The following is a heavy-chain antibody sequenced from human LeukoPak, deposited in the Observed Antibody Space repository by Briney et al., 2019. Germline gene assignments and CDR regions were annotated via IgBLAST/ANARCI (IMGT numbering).Heavy chain of an antibody. Sequence: PGRSLRLSCSASGFTFSYCAIHWVRQAPGKGLEWVALIWSDGSNKYYADSVKGRITISRDNSKNTVYLQMNSLRAEDTAVYYCARELFSSGSCPDGWGQGTLVTVSS. J-gene: IGHJ4*02. D-gene: IGHD3-10*01. CDR1: GFTFSYCA. CDR2: IWSDGSNK. CDR3: ARELFSSGSCPDG. V-gene: IGHV3-33*01.